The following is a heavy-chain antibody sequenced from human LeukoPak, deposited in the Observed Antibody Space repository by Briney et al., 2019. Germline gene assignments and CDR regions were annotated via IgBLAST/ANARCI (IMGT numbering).Heavy chain of an antibody. CDR2: ITSGGNTI. Sequence: GGSLRLSCAASGFTFSSYDMNWVRQAPGKGLEWVSYITSGGNTIYYADSVKGRFTISRDNAKNSLYLQMNSLRAEDTAMYYCARDFAEGCSADNCYSLDYWGQGTLVTVSS. V-gene: IGHV3-48*03. D-gene: IGHD2-15*01. CDR1: GFTFSSYD. CDR3: ARDFAEGCSADNCYSLDY. J-gene: IGHJ4*02.